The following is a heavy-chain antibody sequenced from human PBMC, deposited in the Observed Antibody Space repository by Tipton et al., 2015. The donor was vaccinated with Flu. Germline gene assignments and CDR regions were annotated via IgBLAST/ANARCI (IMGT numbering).Heavy chain of an antibody. CDR3: ARDKSSGWYFGGMDV. CDR2: IYSGGST. J-gene: IGHJ6*02. V-gene: IGHV3-66*01. Sequence: LRLSCAASGFTVSSNYMSWVRQAPGKGLEWVSVIYSGGSTYYADSVKGRFTISRDNSKNTLYLQMNSLRAEDTAVYYCARDKSSGWYFGGMDVWGQGTTVTVSS. D-gene: IGHD6-19*01. CDR1: GFTVSSNY.